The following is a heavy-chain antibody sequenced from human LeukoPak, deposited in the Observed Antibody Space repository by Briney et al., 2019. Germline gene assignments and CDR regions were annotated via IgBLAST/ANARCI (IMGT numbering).Heavy chain of an antibody. D-gene: IGHD1-1*01. V-gene: IGHV1-46*03. CDR2: INPSGGST. CDR3: ARGKLERRSRRYFDY. CDR1: GYTFTGYY. J-gene: IGHJ4*02. Sequence: ASVKVSCKASGYTFTGYYMHWVRQAPGQGLEWMGIINPSGGSTSYAQKFQGRVTMTRDTSTSTVYMELSSLRSEDTAVYYCARGKLERRSRRYFDYWGQGTLVTVSS.